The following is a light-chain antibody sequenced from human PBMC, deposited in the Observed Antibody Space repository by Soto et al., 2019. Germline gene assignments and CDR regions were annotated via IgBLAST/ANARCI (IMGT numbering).Light chain of an antibody. Sequence: EIVLTQSPGTLSLSPGERATLSCRASERLSSVYLAWYQQRPGQPPRLLIYGASNRATGIQDRFSGSGSGTDFTLNIRRREAEYCERDYCEQYGSSAVNFAQGTRLEIK. V-gene: IGKV3-20*01. CDR3: EQYGSSAVN. J-gene: IGKJ5*01. CDR1: ERLSSVY. CDR2: GAS.